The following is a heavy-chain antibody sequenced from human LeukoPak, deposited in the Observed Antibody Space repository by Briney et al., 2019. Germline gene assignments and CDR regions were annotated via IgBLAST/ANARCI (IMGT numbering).Heavy chain of an antibody. CDR1: GFTFSNYA. CDR3: AKQPTYGDYVYDWYFDL. Sequence: GGSLRLSCAASGFTFSNYALNWVRQAPGKGLEWVSAISGSGGTTYYADSVKGRFTISRDNSKSTLYLQMNSLRAEDTAVYYCAKQPTYGDYVYDWYFDLWGRGTLVTVSS. V-gene: IGHV3-23*01. CDR2: ISGSGGTT. D-gene: IGHD4-17*01. J-gene: IGHJ2*01.